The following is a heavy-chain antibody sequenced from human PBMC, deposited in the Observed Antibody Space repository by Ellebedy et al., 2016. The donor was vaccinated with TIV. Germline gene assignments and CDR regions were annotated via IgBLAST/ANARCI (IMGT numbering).Heavy chain of an antibody. Sequence: MPSETLSLTCTVSGDSISGYYWSWIRQSPGKGLEWIGYIYSSGSGEYNPSLKSRVTTSVDTSRGQFSLRLNSVTAADTAVYYCARSGGWYTPYDYWGQGTLVTVSS. CDR3: ARSGGWYTPYDY. J-gene: IGHJ4*02. D-gene: IGHD6-19*01. CDR2: IYSSGSG. CDR1: GDSISGYY. V-gene: IGHV4-59*01.